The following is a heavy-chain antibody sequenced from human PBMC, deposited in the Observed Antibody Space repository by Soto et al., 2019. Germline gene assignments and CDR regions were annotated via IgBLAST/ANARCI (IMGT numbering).Heavy chain of an antibody. V-gene: IGHV3-33*01. CDR1: GFTFSTYG. Sequence: QVQLVESGGGVVQPGRSLRLSCAASGFTFSTYGMHWVRQAPGKGLEWVAVIWYDGSNKYYADSVKGRFTISRDNSKNTLYLQMNSLKAGDTAVYYCARDPMYYDFWSGYAVDWGQGTLVTVSS. CDR3: ARDPMYYDFWSGYAVD. J-gene: IGHJ4*02. CDR2: IWYDGSNK. D-gene: IGHD3-3*01.